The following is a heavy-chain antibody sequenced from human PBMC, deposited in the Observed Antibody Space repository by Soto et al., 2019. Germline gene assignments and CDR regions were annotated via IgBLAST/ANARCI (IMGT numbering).Heavy chain of an antibody. V-gene: IGHV1-18*01. Sequence: QVQMVQSGAEAKKPGTSVKVSCKASGYTFTNFGVTWVRQAPGQGLEWMGWISASNGNTNYAWWFQGRVTMTTDPSTATAYMELRSLRSDNTAIYYCARARCSSASCYKSTWFEHWGQGTLVTVSS. CDR3: ARARCSSASCYKSTWFEH. CDR2: ISASNGNT. J-gene: IGHJ5*02. D-gene: IGHD2-2*02. CDR1: GYTFTNFG.